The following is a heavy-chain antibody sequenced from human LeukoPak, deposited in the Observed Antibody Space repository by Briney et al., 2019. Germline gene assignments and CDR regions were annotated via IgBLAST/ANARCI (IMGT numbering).Heavy chain of an antibody. V-gene: IGHV4-38-2*01. J-gene: IGHJ5*02. Sequence: SETLSLTCAVSGYSISSGYYWGWIRQPPGKGLEWIGRIYTSGSTNYNPSLKSRVTISVDTSKNQFSLKLSSVTAADTAVYYCARSGGGMRPEFDPWGQGTLVTVSS. CDR1: GYSISSGYY. D-gene: IGHD1-14*01. CDR2: IYTSGST. CDR3: ARSGGGMRPEFDP.